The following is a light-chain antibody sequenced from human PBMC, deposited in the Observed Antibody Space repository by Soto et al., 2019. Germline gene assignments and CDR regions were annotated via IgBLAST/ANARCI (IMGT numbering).Light chain of an antibody. J-gene: IGKJ1*01. CDR3: QQYRAYRA. CDR1: QSVSSTY. Sequence: ENLLTQSPGTLSLSPGERATLSCRASQSVSSTYLAWYQQTPGQAPRLLIYGASSRAPGIPDRFSGSGSGTDFTLTISRLEPEDFATYYCQQYRAYRAFGQGTKVEI. CDR2: GAS. V-gene: IGKV3-20*01.